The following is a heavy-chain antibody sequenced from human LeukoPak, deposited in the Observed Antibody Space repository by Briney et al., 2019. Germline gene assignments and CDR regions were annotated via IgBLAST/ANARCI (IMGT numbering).Heavy chain of an antibody. V-gene: IGHV3-7*04. CDR2: IKPDGGET. CDR1: GFPFSSYW. CDR3: ARWGGGFDY. D-gene: IGHD3-10*01. J-gene: IGHJ4*02. Sequence: RGSLRLSCAASGFPFSSYWMSWVRQAPGKGLEWVANIKPDGGETYFVDSVRGRFTISRDNAHNSLYLQMNSLRAEDTAVYYCARWGGGFDYWAQGTLVTVSS.